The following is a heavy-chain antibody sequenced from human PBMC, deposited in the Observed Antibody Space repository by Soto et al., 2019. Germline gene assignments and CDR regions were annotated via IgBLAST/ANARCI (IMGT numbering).Heavy chain of an antibody. CDR3: ARDAMVRGVIIHNWFDP. J-gene: IGHJ5*02. CDR2: IYYSGST. V-gene: IGHV4-31*03. Sequence: SETLSLTCTVSGGSISSGGYYWSWIRQHPGKGLEWIGYIYYSGSTYYNPSLKSRVTISVDTSKNQFSLKLSSVTAADTAVYYCARDAMVRGVIIHNWFDPWGQGTLVTVSS. CDR1: GGSISSGGYY. D-gene: IGHD3-10*01.